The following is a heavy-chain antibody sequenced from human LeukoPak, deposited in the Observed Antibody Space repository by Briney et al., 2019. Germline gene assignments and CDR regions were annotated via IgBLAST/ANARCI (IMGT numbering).Heavy chain of an antibody. CDR1: GFTFGDYA. CDR3: TRGCGGDCYDYFDP. CDR2: IRSKAYGGTT. V-gene: IGHV3-49*03. J-gene: IGHJ5*02. D-gene: IGHD2-21*02. Sequence: SLRLSCTASGFTFGDYATSWLRQAPGKGLEWLGFIRSKAYGGTTEYAASVKGRFTISRDDSKSIAYLQMNSLKTEDTAVYYCTRGCGGDCYDYFDPWGQGTLVTVSS.